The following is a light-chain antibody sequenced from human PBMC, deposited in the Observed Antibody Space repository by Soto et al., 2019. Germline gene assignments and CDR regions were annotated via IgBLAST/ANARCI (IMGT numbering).Light chain of an antibody. CDR1: QTISSG. Sequence: DIPMTQSPSTLSASVGDRVTITCRASQTISSGLAWYQQKPGKAPKVLIYDASTLESVVPSRFSGSGSGTEFTLTISSLQPDDFATYYCQQYKSYKTFGQGTKVEIK. J-gene: IGKJ1*01. CDR3: QQYKSYKT. CDR2: DAS. V-gene: IGKV1-5*01.